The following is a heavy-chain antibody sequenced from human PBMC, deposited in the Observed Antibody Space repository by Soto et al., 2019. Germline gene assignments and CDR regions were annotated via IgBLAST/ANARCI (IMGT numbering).Heavy chain of an antibody. CDR1: GGSISSSSYY. J-gene: IGHJ4*02. CDR2: IYYSGST. CDR3: ARQVIAVAGMPNYFDY. V-gene: IGHV4-39*01. D-gene: IGHD6-19*01. Sequence: SETLCLTCTVSGGSISSSSYYWGWIRQPPGKGLEWIGSIYYSGSTYYNPSLKSRVTIPVDTSKNQFSLKLSSVTAADTAVYYCARQVIAVAGMPNYFDYWGQGTLVTVSS.